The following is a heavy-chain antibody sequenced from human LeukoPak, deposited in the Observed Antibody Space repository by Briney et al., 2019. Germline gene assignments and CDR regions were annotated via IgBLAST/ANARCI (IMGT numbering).Heavy chain of an antibody. CDR1: GGSISSGRYY. V-gene: IGHV4-61*02. CDR2: IYISGSI. D-gene: IGHD3-10*01. J-gene: IGHJ5*02. Sequence: PSETLSLTCTVSGGSISSGRYYWSWIRQPAGKGLEWIGRIYISGSINYNSSLKSRVTISLDTSKNQFSLKLSSVTAADTAVYYCARELNLVRAVSYNWFDPWGQGTLVTVSS. CDR3: ARELNLVRAVSYNWFDP.